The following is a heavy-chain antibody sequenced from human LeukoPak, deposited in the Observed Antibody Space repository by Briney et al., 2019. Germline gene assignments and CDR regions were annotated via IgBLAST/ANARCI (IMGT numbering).Heavy chain of an antibody. CDR1: GGSISSDSHY. CDR2: IYYSGST. Sequence: SETLSLTCTVSGGSISSDSHYWGWIRQPPGKGLEWIGSIYYSGSTYYNPSLKSRVTISVDTSKNQFSLKLSSVTAADTAVYYCARVASIAVTGTFDYWGPGTLVTVSS. CDR3: ARVASIAVTGTFDY. J-gene: IGHJ4*02. D-gene: IGHD6-19*01. V-gene: IGHV4-39*07.